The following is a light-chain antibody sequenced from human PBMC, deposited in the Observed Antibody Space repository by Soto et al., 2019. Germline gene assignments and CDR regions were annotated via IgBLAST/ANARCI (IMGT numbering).Light chain of an antibody. V-gene: IGLV2-14*01. CDR1: SSDVGGYNY. Sequence: QSVLTQPASVSGSPGQSITISCTGTSSDVGGYNYVSWYQQHPGKAPKVMIYDVSNRPSWVSNRFSGSKSGNTASLTISGLPAEDEADYYCSSYTSSSTVVFGGGTKLTVL. CDR2: DVS. J-gene: IGLJ3*02. CDR3: SSYTSSSTVV.